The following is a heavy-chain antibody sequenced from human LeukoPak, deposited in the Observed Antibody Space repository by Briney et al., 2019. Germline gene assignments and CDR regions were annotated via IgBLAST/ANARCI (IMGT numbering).Heavy chain of an antibody. J-gene: IGHJ4*02. CDR1: GGSITRYY. Sequence: SETLSLTCTDPGGSITRYYRRSIRQPPGNRLEWIGYIHYSGSTNYNPPLKSRVTMSLDTSDNQFSLKLSSVTAADTAVYYCATGYRSGQRFDYWGQGTLVTVSS. CDR3: ATGYRSGQRFDY. CDR2: IHYSGST. V-gene: IGHV4-59*01. D-gene: IGHD5-18*01.